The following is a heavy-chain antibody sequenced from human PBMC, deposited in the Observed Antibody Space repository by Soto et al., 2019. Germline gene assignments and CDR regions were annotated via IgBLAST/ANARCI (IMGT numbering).Heavy chain of an antibody. J-gene: IGHJ6*02. Sequence: ASVKVSCKASGYSFATHSFSWVRQAPGQGLEWMGRISAYNGNTDYAQKFQGRVTMTTDTSTTTAYMELRGLTSDDTAVYYCARAGARTSSSYYYYYGMDVWGQGTTVTVSS. CDR2: ISAYNGNT. D-gene: IGHD6-6*01. V-gene: IGHV1-18*01. CDR1: GYSFATHS. CDR3: ARAGARTSSSYYYYYGMDV.